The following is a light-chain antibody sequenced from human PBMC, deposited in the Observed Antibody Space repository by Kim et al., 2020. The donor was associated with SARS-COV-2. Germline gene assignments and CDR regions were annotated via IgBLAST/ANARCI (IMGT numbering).Light chain of an antibody. V-gene: IGKV1-5*03. CDR3: QSYNNFPLT. J-gene: IGKJ4*01. Sequence: DIQMTQSPSTLSASVGDRVTITCRASQRVSPWLAWYQQKPGKAPKLLISQASSLHSGVPSRFSGTVSGTDYTLTISSQQPDDFATYYGQSYNNFPLTFGGGTKVDIK. CDR2: QAS. CDR1: QRVSPW.